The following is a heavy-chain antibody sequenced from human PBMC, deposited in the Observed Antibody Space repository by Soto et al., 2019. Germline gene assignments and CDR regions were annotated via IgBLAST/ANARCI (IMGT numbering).Heavy chain of an antibody. CDR2: TYYRSKWNS. CDR3: ARDEGGP. CDR1: GDSFSSNRAA. J-gene: IGHJ4*02. Sequence: SQPLSRTCAISGDSFSSNRAAWSWIRQSPSRGLEWLGRTYYRSKWNSNYAVSVKGRVTINPDTSKNQFSLQLNSVTPEDTAVYYCARDEGGPWGQGTLVTVSS. V-gene: IGHV6-1*01.